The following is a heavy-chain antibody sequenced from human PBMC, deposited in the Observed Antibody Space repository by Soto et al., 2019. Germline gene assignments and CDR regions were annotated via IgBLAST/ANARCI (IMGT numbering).Heavy chain of an antibody. CDR3: SCRWGVSGYYLNDFDI. CDR2: IIPIFGTA. Sequence: SVKVSCKASGYTFTCHYVHWVRQAPGQGLEWMGIIIPIFGTANYAQKFQGRVTITADESTSTAYMELSSLRSEDTAVYYCSCRWGVSGYYLNDFDIWGQGTMVTVSS. J-gene: IGHJ3*02. D-gene: IGHD3-22*01. CDR1: GYTFTCHY. V-gene: IGHV1-69*13.